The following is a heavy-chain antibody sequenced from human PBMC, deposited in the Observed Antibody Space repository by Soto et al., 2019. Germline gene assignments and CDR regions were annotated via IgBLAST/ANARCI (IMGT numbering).Heavy chain of an antibody. V-gene: IGHV3-7*01. CDR3: RLGHYSGS. Sequence: PGGSLRLSCEVSGLRNTFWMSWVRQAPGKGLECVANVKEDGSEKFYVESVKGRFTIARDNAKNSMYLQMNSLRAEDTAIYYCRLGHYSGSWVQGIPVTDSS. CDR2: VKEDGSEK. J-gene: IGHJ4*02. CDR1: GLRNTFW. D-gene: IGHD3-16*01.